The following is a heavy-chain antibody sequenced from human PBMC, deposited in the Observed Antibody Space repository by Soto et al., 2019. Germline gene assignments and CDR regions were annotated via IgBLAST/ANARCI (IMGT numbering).Heavy chain of an antibody. J-gene: IGHJ6*02. V-gene: IGHV3-23*01. CDR2: ISGSGGST. CDR3: AKDGPSSSYDYYGMDV. Sequence: GGSLRLSCAASGFTFSSYAMSWVRQAPGKGLEWVSAISGSGGSTYYADSVKGRFTISRDNSKNTLYLQMNSLRAEDTAVYYCAKDGPSSSYDYYGMDVWGQGTTVTVSS. CDR1: GFTFSSYA. D-gene: IGHD6-13*01.